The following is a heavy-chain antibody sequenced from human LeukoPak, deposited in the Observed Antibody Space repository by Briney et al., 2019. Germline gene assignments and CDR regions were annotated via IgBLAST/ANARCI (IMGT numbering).Heavy chain of an antibody. CDR1: GNSFTSYW. CDR2: IVPSDSYT. V-gene: IGHV5-10-1*01. J-gene: IGHJ5*02. CDR3: AFIVPAAMGWFDP. D-gene: IGHD2-2*01. Sequence: GESLKISCKGSGNSFTSYWISWVRQMHGKGLGWRGRIVPSDSYTNYSPSFQGHVTISADKSISTAYLQWSSLKASDTAIYYCAFIVPAAMGWFDPWGQGTLVTVSS.